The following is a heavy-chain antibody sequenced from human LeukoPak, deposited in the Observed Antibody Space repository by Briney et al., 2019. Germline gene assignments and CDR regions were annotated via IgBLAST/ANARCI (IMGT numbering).Heavy chain of an antibody. J-gene: IGHJ4*02. CDR2: ISAYNGNT. CDR3: ARAGGDGYNPAFADY. CDR1: GYTFTSYG. D-gene: IGHD5-24*01. V-gene: IGHV1-18*01. Sequence: ASVKVSCKASGYTFTSYGISWVRQAPGQGLEWMGWISAYNGNTNYAQKLQGRVTMTTDTSTSTAYMELRSLRSDDTAVYYCARAGGDGYNPAFADYWGQGTLVTVSS.